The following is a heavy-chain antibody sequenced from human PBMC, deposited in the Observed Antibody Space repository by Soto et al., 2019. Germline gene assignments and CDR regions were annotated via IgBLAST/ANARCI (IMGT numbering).Heavy chain of an antibody. V-gene: IGHV4-34*01. CDR1: GGSFSGYY. D-gene: IGHD2-15*01. J-gene: IGHJ5*02. Sequence: SETLSLTCAVYGGSFSGYYWSWIRQPPGKGLEWIGEINHSGSTNYNPSLKSRVTISVDTSKNQFSLKLSSVTAADTAVYYCARAEPWNCSGGSCFSNNWFDPWGQGTLVT. CDR3: ARAEPWNCSGGSCFSNNWFDP. CDR2: INHSGST.